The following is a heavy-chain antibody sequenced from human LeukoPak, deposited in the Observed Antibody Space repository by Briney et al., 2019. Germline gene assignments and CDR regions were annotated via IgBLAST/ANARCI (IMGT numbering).Heavy chain of an antibody. Sequence: SETLSLTCAVSGYSISSGYYWGWIRQPPGKELEWIGSIYHSGSTYYNPSLKSRVTISVDPSKNQFSLKLSSVTASDTAVYYCSTSLVATKRFDYWGQGTLVTVFS. CDR2: IYHSGST. J-gene: IGHJ4*02. CDR3: STSLVATKRFDY. D-gene: IGHD5-12*01. CDR1: GYSISSGYY. V-gene: IGHV4-38-2*01.